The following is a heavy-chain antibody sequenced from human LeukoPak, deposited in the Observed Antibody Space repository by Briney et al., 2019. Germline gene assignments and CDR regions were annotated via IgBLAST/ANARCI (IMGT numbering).Heavy chain of an antibody. Sequence: SETLSLTCAVYGGSFSGYYWSWIRQPPGKGLEWIGEINHSGSTNYNPSLKSRVTISVDTSKNQFSLKLSSVTDADTAVYYCARSGESFTQSGTTIFGVVPYFDYWGQGTLVTVSS. J-gene: IGHJ4*02. D-gene: IGHD3-3*01. CDR3: ARSGESFTQSGTTIFGVVPYFDY. CDR1: GGSFSGYY. CDR2: INHSGST. V-gene: IGHV4-34*01.